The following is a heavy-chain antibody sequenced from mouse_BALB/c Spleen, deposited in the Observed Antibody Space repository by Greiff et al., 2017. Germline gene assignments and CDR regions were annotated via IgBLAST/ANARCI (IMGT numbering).Heavy chain of an antibody. V-gene: IGHV3-8*02. CDR1: GDSITSGY. CDR3: ARSRDYGNYVFAY. CDR2: ISYSGST. D-gene: IGHD2-1*01. J-gene: IGHJ3*01. Sequence: EVKVVESGPILVKPSQTLSLTCSVTGDSITSGYWNWIRKFPGNKLEYMGYISYSGSTYYNPSLKSRISITRDTSKNQYYLQLNSVTTEDTATYYCARSRDYGNYVFAYWGQGTLVTVSA.